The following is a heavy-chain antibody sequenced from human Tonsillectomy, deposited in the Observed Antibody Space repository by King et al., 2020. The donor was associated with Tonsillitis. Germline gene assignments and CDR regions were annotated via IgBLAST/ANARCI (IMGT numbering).Heavy chain of an antibody. CDR1: GGTFSSYA. J-gene: IGHJ5*02. V-gene: IGHV1-69*14. Sequence: QLVQSGAEVKKPGSSVRVSCKASGGTFSSYAISWVRQAPGQGLEWMGGIIPLFGTANFTQKIQGRVTITADKSTSTAYMELSSLTSEDTAMYYCAGDGGGGISGFCSSISCYRPLDPWGQGTLVTVSS. CDR3: AGDGGGGISGFCSSISCYRPLDP. D-gene: IGHD2-2*01. CDR2: IIPLFGTA.